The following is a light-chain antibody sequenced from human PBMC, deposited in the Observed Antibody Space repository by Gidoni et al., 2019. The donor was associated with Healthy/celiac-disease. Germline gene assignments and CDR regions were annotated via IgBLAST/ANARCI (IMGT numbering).Light chain of an antibody. V-gene: IGLV3-1*01. Sequence: SSELTQPPSVSVSPGQTASITCAGDKLGDKYACWYQQKPGQSTVLVIYQDSKRPSGIPERFSGSNSGNTATLTISGTQAMDEADYYCQAWDSSTNVVFGGGTKLTVL. J-gene: IGLJ2*01. CDR3: QAWDSSTNVV. CDR2: QDS. CDR1: KLGDKY.